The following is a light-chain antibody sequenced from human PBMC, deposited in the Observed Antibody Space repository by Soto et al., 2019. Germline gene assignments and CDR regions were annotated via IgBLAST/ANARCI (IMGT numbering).Light chain of an antibody. CDR2: GAS. CDR3: QQSYTMQIT. Sequence: DIQMTQSPSSLSASVGDRVTITCRASETISSYLNWYQQLPGKAPKLLISGASTLQSGVPPRFSGSGSGTDFTLTITSLQPEDFATYYCQQSYTMQITFGQGTKVEI. J-gene: IGKJ2*01. CDR1: ETISSY. V-gene: IGKV1-39*01.